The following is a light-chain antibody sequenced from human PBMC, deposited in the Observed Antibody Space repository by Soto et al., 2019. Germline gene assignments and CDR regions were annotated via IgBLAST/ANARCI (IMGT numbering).Light chain of an antibody. J-gene: IGKJ1*01. Sequence: EIEMPQSPVTQSVSPGERATLSCRASQSVSSNLAWYQQKPGQAPRLLIYGASTRATGIPARFSGSGSGTKFTLTISSLQSEDFAVYYCQQYNNWPLTFGQGTKVDIK. CDR2: GAS. V-gene: IGKV3-15*01. CDR1: QSVSSN. CDR3: QQYNNWPLT.